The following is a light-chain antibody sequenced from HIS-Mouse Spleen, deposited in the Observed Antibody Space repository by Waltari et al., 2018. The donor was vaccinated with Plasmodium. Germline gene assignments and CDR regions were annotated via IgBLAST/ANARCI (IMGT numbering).Light chain of an antibody. CDR1: QVVSSN. Sequence: VMTPSATTLSVSAGRRTIPSCRARQVVSSNVAWYQQKPGQAPRLLIYGASTRATGIPARFSGSGSGTEFTLTISSLQSEDFAVYYCQQYNNWSFTFGPGTKVDIK. V-gene: IGKV3-15*01. CDR2: GAS. CDR3: QQYNNWSFT. J-gene: IGKJ3*01.